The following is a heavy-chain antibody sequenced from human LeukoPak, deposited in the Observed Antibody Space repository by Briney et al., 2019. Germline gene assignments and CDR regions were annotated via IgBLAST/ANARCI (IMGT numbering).Heavy chain of an antibody. D-gene: IGHD3-9*01. Sequence: PSETLSLTCTVSGGSISTYYWTWIRQPPGKGLEWIGYIYYSGSTNYNPSLKSRVTISVDTSKNQFSLKLSSVTAADTAVYYCAREKKYYDILTGYSQFAFDIWGQGTMVTVSS. CDR1: GGSISTYY. V-gene: IGHV4-59*01. CDR2: IYYSGST. J-gene: IGHJ3*02. CDR3: AREKKYYDILTGYSQFAFDI.